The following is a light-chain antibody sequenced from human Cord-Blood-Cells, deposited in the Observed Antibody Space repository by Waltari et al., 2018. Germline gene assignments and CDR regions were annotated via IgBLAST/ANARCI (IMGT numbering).Light chain of an antibody. J-gene: IGLJ3*02. CDR3: SSYTSSSNWV. CDR2: AVT. Sequence: QSALTQPASVSVSPGQSITISCTGTSSDVGGYNYVSWYQQHPGQAPKPMIYAVTKTPSGVSNPFSGSESGNTGSLTISGLQGEDGADYYCSSYTSSSNWVFGGGTKLTVL. CDR1: SSDVGGYNY. V-gene: IGLV2-14*01.